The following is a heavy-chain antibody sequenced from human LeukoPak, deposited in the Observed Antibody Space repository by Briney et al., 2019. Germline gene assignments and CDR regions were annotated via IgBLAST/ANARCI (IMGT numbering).Heavy chain of an antibody. D-gene: IGHD3-22*01. Sequence: SETLSLTCIVSGASTSSYYWSWIRQPPGGGLEWIAYISYSGSTDYSPSLKSRVTISIDTSNNRFSLRLSSVTAADTAVYYCARSDLYSGSYYGVLYFNYWGQGTPVTVSS. J-gene: IGHJ4*02. V-gene: IGHV4-59*01. CDR1: GASTSSYY. CDR3: ARSDLYSGSYYGVLYFNY. CDR2: ISYSGST.